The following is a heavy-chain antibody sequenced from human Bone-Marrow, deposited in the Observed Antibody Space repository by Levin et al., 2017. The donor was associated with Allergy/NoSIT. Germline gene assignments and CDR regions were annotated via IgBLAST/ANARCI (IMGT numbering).Heavy chain of an antibody. J-gene: IGHJ6*03. CDR2: TYYRSKWYN. Sequence: SQTLSLTCAISGDRVSSNSAAWNWIRQSPSRGLEWLGRTYYRSKWYNDYAVSVKSRITINPDTSKNQFSLQLNSVTPEDTAVYYCARATYCSGGSCYRRDYYYYYMDVWGKGTTVTVSS. V-gene: IGHV6-1*01. D-gene: IGHD2-15*01. CDR1: GDRVSSNSAA. CDR3: ARATYCSGGSCYRRDYYYYYMDV.